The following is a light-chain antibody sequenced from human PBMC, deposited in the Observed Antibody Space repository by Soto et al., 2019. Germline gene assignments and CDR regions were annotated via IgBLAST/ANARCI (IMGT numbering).Light chain of an antibody. J-gene: IGLJ1*01. CDR1: TSNIGAGYD. Sequence: QSVLTQPPSVSGALGQRVTISCTGITSNIGAGYDVHWYQLLPGRAPKLLIYGNTNRPSGVPDRFSGSKSATYASLAITGLQAEDEAIYYCQSYDNTLSGPIYVFGTGTKLTVL. CDR3: QSYDNTLSGPIYV. V-gene: IGLV1-40*01. CDR2: GNT.